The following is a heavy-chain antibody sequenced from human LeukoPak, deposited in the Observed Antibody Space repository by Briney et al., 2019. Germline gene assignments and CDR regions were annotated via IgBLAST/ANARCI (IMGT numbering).Heavy chain of an antibody. Sequence: ASVKVSCKASGYTFTGYYMHRVRQAPGQGLEWMGWINPNSGGTNYAQKFQGRVTMTRDTSISTAYMELSRLRSDDTAVYYCARDSYYDFWSGQGRYYYYMDVWGKGTTVTVSS. J-gene: IGHJ6*03. CDR2: INPNSGGT. V-gene: IGHV1-2*02. D-gene: IGHD3-3*01. CDR3: ARDSYYDFWSGQGRYYYYMDV. CDR1: GYTFTGYY.